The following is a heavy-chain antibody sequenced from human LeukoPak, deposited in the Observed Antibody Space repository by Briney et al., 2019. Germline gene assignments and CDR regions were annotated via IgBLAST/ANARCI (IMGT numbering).Heavy chain of an antibody. J-gene: IGHJ5*02. CDR2: IYSGGST. CDR1: GFTVSRKY. D-gene: IGHD1-26*01. CDR3: AGDRKSGNFLGEFDH. V-gene: IGHV3-53*01. Sequence: PGGSLRLSCAASGFTVSRKYMSWVRQAPGKGLEWVSLIYSGGSTYYADSVKGRFTISRDNSKNTLYLQMNSLRAEDTAIYYCAGDRKSGNFLGEFDHWGQGTLVTVFS.